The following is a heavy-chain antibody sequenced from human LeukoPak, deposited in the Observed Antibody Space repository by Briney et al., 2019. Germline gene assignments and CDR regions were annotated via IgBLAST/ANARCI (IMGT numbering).Heavy chain of an antibody. D-gene: IGHD2-2*01. CDR2: IIPILGIA. Sequence: SVKVSCKASGGTFSSYAISWVRQAPGQGLEWMGRIIPILGIANYAQKFQGRVTITADKSTSTAYMELSSLRSEDTAVYYCARSEVPAANYYYGMDVWGQGTTVTVSS. CDR3: ARSEVPAANYYYGMDV. J-gene: IGHJ6*02. V-gene: IGHV1-69*04. CDR1: GGTFSSYA.